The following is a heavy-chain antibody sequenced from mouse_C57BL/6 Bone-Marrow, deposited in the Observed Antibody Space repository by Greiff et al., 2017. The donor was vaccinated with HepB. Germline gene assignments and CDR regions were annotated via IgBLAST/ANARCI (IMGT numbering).Heavy chain of an antibody. CDR3: ARYYYGSSYDAMDY. CDR2: INPNYGTT. CDR1: GYSFTDYN. Sequence: EVQLKESGPELVKPGASVKISCKASGYSFTDYNMNWVKQSNGKSLEWIGVINPNYGTTSYNQKFKGKATLTVDQSSSTAYMQLNSLTSEDSAVYYCARYYYGSSYDAMDYWGQGTSVTVSS. D-gene: IGHD1-1*01. V-gene: IGHV1-39*01. J-gene: IGHJ4*01.